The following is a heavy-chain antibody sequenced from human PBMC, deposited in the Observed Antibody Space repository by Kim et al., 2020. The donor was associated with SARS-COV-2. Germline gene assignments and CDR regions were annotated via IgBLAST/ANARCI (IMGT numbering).Heavy chain of an antibody. V-gene: IGHV3-33*05. J-gene: IGHJ6*02. CDR1: GFTFRNFG. CDR2: ISYDGSKT. D-gene: IGHD2-21*01. CDR3: ARDDLMWSLDNYIMDV. Sequence: GGSLRLSCAASGFTFRNFGMQWVRQAPGKGLEWVALISYDGSKTDYSDSVKGRFTISRDNSKNTLYLQMNSLKTEDTAVYYCARDDLMWSLDNYIMDVWGQGTTVTVSS.